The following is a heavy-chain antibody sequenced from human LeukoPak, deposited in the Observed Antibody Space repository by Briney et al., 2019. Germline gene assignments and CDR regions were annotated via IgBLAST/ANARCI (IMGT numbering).Heavy chain of an antibody. Sequence: GESLKISCKGSGYSFTSYWIAWVCQMPGKGLEWMAIIYPGDSETRYSPSFQGQVTISADESITTAYLQWSSLKASDTAMYYCARRSSGGSYWDWGQGTLVTVSS. CDR3: ARRSSGGSYWD. D-gene: IGHD1-26*01. CDR2: IYPGDSET. J-gene: IGHJ4*02. V-gene: IGHV5-51*01. CDR1: GYSFTSYW.